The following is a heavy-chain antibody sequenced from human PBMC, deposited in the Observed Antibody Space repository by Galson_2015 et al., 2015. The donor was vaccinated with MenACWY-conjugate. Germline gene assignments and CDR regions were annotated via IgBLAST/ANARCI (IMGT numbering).Heavy chain of an antibody. V-gene: IGHV3-7*03. Sequence: SLRLSCATSGFTFSDSWMGWVRQAPGKGLEWVANIKQDGSGKYYVDSVKGRFIISRDNAKNSLFLQMDSLRAEDTAVYYCATTYSSPGYYYYMDVWGRGAAVTVSS. CDR3: ATTYSSPGYYYYMDV. J-gene: IGHJ6*03. CDR1: GFTFSDSW. CDR2: IKQDGSGK. D-gene: IGHD5-18*01.